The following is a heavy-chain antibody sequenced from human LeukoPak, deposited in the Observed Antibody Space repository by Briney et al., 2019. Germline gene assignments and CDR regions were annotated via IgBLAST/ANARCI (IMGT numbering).Heavy chain of an antibody. D-gene: IGHD3-22*01. CDR2: IIPIFGTA. CDR1: GGTFSSYA. Sequence: ASVKVSCKASGGTFSSYAISWVRQAPGQGLEWMGGIIPIFGTANYAQKFQGRVTITADESTSTAYMELSSLRSEDTAVYYCAREGSRDYYDSSEANFDYWGQGTLVTVSS. V-gene: IGHV1-69*13. J-gene: IGHJ4*02. CDR3: AREGSRDYYDSSEANFDY.